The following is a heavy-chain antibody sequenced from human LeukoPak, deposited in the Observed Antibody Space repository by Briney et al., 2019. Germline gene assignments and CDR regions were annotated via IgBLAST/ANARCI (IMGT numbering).Heavy chain of an antibody. CDR3: AKSLVRWAFDY. CDR1: GFTFSSYD. Sequence: GGSLRLSCAASGFTFSSYDMSWVRQAPGKGLEWVSSLTSDGGSTEYADSVKGRFTISRDNSKNTLYLQMNGPRAEDTALYFCAKSLVRWAFDYWGQGALVSVSS. V-gene: IGHV3-23*01. CDR2: LTSDGGST. D-gene: IGHD4-23*01. J-gene: IGHJ4*02.